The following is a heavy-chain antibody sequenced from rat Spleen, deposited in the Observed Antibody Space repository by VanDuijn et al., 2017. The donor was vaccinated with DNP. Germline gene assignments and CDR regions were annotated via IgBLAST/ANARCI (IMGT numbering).Heavy chain of an antibody. CDR2: INTDGRNT. J-gene: IGHJ3*01. CDR1: GFTFSSYW. D-gene: IGHD1-5*01. V-gene: IGHV5-58*01. CDR3: VRQGQLGFAY. Sequence: EVQLVETGGGLVQPGRSLKLSCVASGFTFSSYWMYWIRQAPGKGLEWVASINTDGRNTYYRDSVKGRFTISRDNAKSTLYLQMDSLRSEETASYYCVRQGQLGFAYWGQGTLVTVSS.